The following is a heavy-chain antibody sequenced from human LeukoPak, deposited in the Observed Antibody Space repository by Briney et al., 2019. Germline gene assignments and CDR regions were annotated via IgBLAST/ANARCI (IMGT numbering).Heavy chain of an antibody. CDR1: GGTFSSYA. CDR2: MNPNSGNT. Sequence: ASVKVSCKASGGTFSSYAINWVRQATGQGLEWMGWMNPNSGNTGYAQKFQGRVTMTRNTSISTAYMELSSLRSEDTAVYYCARGLRGSYFFGYYWGQGTLVTVSS. CDR3: ARGLRGSYFFGYY. J-gene: IGHJ4*02. V-gene: IGHV1-8*02. D-gene: IGHD1-26*01.